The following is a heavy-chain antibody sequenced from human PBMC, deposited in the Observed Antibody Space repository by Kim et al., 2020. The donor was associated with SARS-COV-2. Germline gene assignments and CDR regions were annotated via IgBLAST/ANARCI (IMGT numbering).Heavy chain of an antibody. D-gene: IGHD3-10*01. J-gene: IGHJ3*02. CDR3: ARERITMGSFDI. V-gene: IGHV3-21*01. Sequence: YYADSVKGRFTISRDNAKNSLYLQMNRLRAEDTAMYYCARERITMGSFDIWGQGTMVTVSS.